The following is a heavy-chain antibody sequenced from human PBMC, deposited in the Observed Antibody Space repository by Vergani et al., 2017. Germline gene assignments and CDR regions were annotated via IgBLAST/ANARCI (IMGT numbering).Heavy chain of an antibody. V-gene: IGHV4-34*01. CDR2: INHSGST. D-gene: IGHD2-2*02. J-gene: IGHJ6*03. CDR1: GGSFSGYY. CDR3: ARGRYCSXTSFYTTNYCYMDV. Sequence: QVQLQQWGAGLLKPSETLCLPCAVYGGSFSGYYWSWIRQPPGKGLEWIGEINHSGSTNYNPSLKRRVTISVDTSKNQFSLKLSSVTAADTAVYYCARGRYCSXTSFYTTNYCYMDVWGKGTTVTVSS.